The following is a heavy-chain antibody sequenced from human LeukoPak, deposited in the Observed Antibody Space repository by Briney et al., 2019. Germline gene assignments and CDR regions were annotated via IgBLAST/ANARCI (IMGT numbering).Heavy chain of an antibody. V-gene: IGHV1-18*01. Sequence: GASVKVSCKASGYTFTSYGISWVRQAPGQGLQYVGWINGYANYAQTFQGRVTMTKDTSTNTVYMELRSLRSDDTAVYYCARDQLSIAVAGALYYYYGMDVWGQGTTVTVSS. D-gene: IGHD6-19*01. J-gene: IGHJ6*02. CDR1: GYTFTSYG. CDR2: INGYA. CDR3: ARDQLSIAVAGALYYYYGMDV.